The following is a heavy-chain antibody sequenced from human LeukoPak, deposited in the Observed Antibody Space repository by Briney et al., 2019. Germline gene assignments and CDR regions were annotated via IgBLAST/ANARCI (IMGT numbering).Heavy chain of an antibody. J-gene: IGHJ4*02. Sequence: ASVKVSCKASGYTITGYYIHWVRQAPGQGLEWVGRIHPSSGGTEYAQNFQGRVTVTRDTSITTAYMELNRLTSDDTAVYYCARNYGDLDYWGQGTLVTVSS. CDR3: ARNYGDLDY. CDR1: GYTITGYY. D-gene: IGHD4-17*01. V-gene: IGHV1-2*06. CDR2: IHPSSGGT.